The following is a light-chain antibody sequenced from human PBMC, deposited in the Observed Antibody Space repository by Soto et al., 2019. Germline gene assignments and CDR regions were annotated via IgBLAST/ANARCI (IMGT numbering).Light chain of an antibody. J-gene: IGKJ1*01. CDR3: QQYGSFPRT. CDR1: QSVSSSY. CDR2: GAS. V-gene: IGKV3-20*01. Sequence: EIVLTQSPGTLSLSPGERATLSCRASQSVSSSYLAWYQQKPGQAPRLLIYGASSRATGIPDRFSGSGSGTDFTLTISRLESEDFAVYYCQQYGSFPRTFGQGTKVEIK.